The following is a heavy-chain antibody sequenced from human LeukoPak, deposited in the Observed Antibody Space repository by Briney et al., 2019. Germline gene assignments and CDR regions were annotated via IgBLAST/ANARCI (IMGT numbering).Heavy chain of an antibody. CDR1: GGSISSSSYY. V-gene: IGHV4-39*07. Sequence: SETLSLTCTVSGGSISSSSYYWGWIRQPPGKGLEWIGSMYYSGSTYYNPSLKSRVTISLDTSKKQFSLKLISVTAADTAVYYCARDVEGFGALGYWGQGTLVTVSP. CDR3: ARDVEGFGALGY. D-gene: IGHD3-10*01. CDR2: MYYSGST. J-gene: IGHJ4*02.